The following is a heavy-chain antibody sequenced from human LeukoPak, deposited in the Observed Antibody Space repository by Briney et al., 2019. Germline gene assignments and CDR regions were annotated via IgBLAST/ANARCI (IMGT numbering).Heavy chain of an antibody. CDR1: GXTFXSYG. Sequence: LXLSXXXSGXTFXSYGMHWVRQAPGKGLEWVAVIWYDGSNKYYADSVKGRFTISRDNSKNTLYLQMNSLRAEDTAVYYCTTQNTAITVLTWGQGTLVTVSS. J-gene: IGHJ5*02. CDR3: TTQNTAITVLT. V-gene: IGHV3-33*01. CDR2: IWYDGSNK. D-gene: IGHD5-18*01.